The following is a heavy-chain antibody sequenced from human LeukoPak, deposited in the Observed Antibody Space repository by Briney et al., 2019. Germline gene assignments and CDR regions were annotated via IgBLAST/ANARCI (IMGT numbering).Heavy chain of an antibody. Sequence: PGGSLRLSCAASGFTFSSYWVNWVRHTPEKGLEWVANINQDASTTYYVDSVKGRFTISRDNAKNSVYLQLNSLRAEDTAVYHCAIQSTVTTNFEYWGQGTLVTVSS. CDR2: INQDASTT. CDR3: AIQSTVTTNFEY. D-gene: IGHD4-17*01. CDR1: GFTFSSYW. V-gene: IGHV3-7*01. J-gene: IGHJ4*02.